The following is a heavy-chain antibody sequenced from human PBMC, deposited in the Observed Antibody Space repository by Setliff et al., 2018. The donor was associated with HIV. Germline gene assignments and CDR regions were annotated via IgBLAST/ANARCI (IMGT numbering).Heavy chain of an antibody. D-gene: IGHD5-12*01. Sequence: SETLSLTCTVSGGSIRSSSYYWGWIRQPPGKGLEWIGSVYYSGSTYYNPSLESRVTISADMSKNQFSLKLSSVTAADTAVYYCARRHNDYSLYYFDSWGQGTLITVSS. CDR1: GGSIRSSSYY. V-gene: IGHV4-39*01. J-gene: IGHJ4*02. CDR2: VYYSGST. CDR3: ARRHNDYSLYYFDS.